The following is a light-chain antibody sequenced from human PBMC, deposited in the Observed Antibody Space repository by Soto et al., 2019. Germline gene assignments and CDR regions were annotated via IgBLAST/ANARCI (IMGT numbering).Light chain of an antibody. CDR3: QQYENLPT. CDR1: QDINKN. J-gene: IGKJ5*01. Sequence: EIQMTQSQSSLSASVGDRVTIACHASQDINKNLIWYQQKPGKAPKLLIYDASDLETGVPSRFSGSGSGTGFTFTISRLQPEDIATYYCQQYENLPTFGQGTRLEIK. CDR2: DAS. V-gene: IGKV1-33*01.